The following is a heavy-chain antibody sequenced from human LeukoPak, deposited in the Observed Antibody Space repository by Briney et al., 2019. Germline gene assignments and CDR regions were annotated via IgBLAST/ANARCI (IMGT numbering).Heavy chain of an antibody. CDR2: ISYDGSNK. J-gene: IGHJ5*02. V-gene: IGHV3-30*03. D-gene: IGHD3-10*01. CDR3: APGEWFDP. CDR1: GFTFSSYW. Sequence: GGSLRLSCAASGFTFSSYWMHWVRQAPGKGLEWVAVISYDGSNKYYADSVKGRFTISRDNSKNTLYLQMNSLRAEDTAVYYCAPGEWFDPWGQGTLVTVSS.